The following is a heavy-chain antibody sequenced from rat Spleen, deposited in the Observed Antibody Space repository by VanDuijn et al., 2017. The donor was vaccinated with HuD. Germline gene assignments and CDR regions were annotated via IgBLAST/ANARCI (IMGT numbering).Heavy chain of an antibody. J-gene: IGHJ2*01. CDR2: ITNASGRT. D-gene: IGHD3-1*01. Sequence: EVQLVESGGGLVQPGRSLKLSCVASGFTFNNYWMTWIRQAPGKGLEWVASITNASGRTYYPDSVKGRFTISRDNAKSTLYLQMDSLRSEDTATYYWARRNSPHYFDYWGQGVMVTVSS. CDR1: GFTFNNYW. V-gene: IGHV5-31*01. CDR3: ARRNSPHYFDY.